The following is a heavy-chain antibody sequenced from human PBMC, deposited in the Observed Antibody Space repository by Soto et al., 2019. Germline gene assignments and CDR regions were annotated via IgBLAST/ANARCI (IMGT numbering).Heavy chain of an antibody. CDR1: GGSISSGGYY. D-gene: IGHD4-17*01. Sequence: SETLSLTCTVSGGSISSGGYYWSWIRQHPGKGLEWIGYIYYSGSTYYNPSLKSRVTISVDTSKNQFSLKLSSVTVADTAVYYCARVGYGGKRAYWFEPGGQGTLVTVS. J-gene: IGHJ5*02. CDR2: IYYSGST. CDR3: ARVGYGGKRAYWFEP. V-gene: IGHV4-31*03.